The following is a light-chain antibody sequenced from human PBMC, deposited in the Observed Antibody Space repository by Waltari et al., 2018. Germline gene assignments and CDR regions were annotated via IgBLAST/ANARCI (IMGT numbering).Light chain of an antibody. CDR2: DVS. J-gene: IGLJ2*01. Sequence: QSALTQPASVSASPGESITISCTATSSDVGDFNSFSWYQQHPGNAPKFMIYDVSNRPSGVSHRFSGSKSGNTASLTISGLQAEDEAVYYCSSFTTSSTLLFGGGTKLTVL. V-gene: IGLV2-14*03. CDR3: SSFTTSSTLL. CDR1: SSDVGDFNS.